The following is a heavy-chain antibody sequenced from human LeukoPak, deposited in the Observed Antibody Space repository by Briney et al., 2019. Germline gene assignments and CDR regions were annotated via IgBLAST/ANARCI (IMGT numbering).Heavy chain of an antibody. D-gene: IGHD1-26*01. J-gene: IGHJ3*02. Sequence: GGSLRLSCAASGFTFSSYGMHWVRQAPGKGLEWVAFIRYDGSNKYYADSVKGRFTISRDNSKNTLYLQMNSLGAEDTAVYYCAKVKWELGAFDIWGQGTMVTVSS. CDR1: GFTFSSYG. CDR3: AKVKWELGAFDI. CDR2: IRYDGSNK. V-gene: IGHV3-30*02.